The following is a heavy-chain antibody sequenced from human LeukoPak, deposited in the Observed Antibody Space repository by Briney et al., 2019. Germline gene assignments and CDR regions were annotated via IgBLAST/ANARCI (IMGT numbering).Heavy chain of an antibody. J-gene: IGHJ4*02. CDR3: ARGGTVMVAATDFDF. V-gene: IGHV4-59*11. Sequence: PSETLSLTCTVSGGSISNHYWSWIRQPPGKRLEWIGYISYGGTTKYIPSLKSRVTMSVGMSKNQFSLQLSSVTATDTAVYYCARGGTVMVAATDFDFWGQGALVTVSS. D-gene: IGHD2-15*01. CDR1: GGSISNHY. CDR2: ISYGGTT.